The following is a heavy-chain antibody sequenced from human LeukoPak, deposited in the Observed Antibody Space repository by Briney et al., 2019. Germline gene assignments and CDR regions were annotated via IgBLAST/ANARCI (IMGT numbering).Heavy chain of an antibody. CDR1: GFTFSSYW. CDR2: IRYDGSNK. D-gene: IGHD6-13*01. Sequence: PGGSLRLSCAASGFTFSSYWMSWVRQAPGKGLEWVAFIRYDGSNKYYADSVKGRFTISRDNSKNTLYLQMNSLRAEDTAVYYCAKDLYSSSPTWFDPWGQGTLVTVSS. CDR3: AKDLYSSSPTWFDP. J-gene: IGHJ5*02. V-gene: IGHV3-30*02.